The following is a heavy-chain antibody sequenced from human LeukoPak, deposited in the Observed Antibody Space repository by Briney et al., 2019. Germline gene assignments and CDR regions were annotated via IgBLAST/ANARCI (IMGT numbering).Heavy chain of an antibody. V-gene: IGHV3-30-3*01. CDR2: ISYDGSNK. Sequence: GGSLRLSCAASGFTFSSYAMHWVRQAPGKGLEWVAVISYDGSNKYYADSVKGRFTISRDNSKNTVYMQMNSLRAEDTAIYYCAKDQTIAGVNFFDFWGQGTLVTVSS. J-gene: IGHJ4*02. CDR1: GFTFSSYA. D-gene: IGHD1-26*01. CDR3: AKDQTIAGVNFFDF.